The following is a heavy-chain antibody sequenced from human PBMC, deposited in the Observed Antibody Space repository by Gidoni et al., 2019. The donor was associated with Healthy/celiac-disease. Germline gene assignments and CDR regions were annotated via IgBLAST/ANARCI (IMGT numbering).Heavy chain of an antibody. J-gene: IGHJ4*02. Sequence: EVQLVESGGGLVKPGGSLRLSCAASGFTFSSYSMNWVRQAPGKGLEWFSSISSSSSYIYYADSVKGRFTISRDNAKNSLYLQMNSLRAEDTAVYYCARTNDFWSGYYKIGNDYWGQGTLVTVSS. CDR1: GFTFSSYS. D-gene: IGHD3-3*01. CDR2: ISSSSSYI. CDR3: ARTNDFWSGYYKIGNDY. V-gene: IGHV3-21*01.